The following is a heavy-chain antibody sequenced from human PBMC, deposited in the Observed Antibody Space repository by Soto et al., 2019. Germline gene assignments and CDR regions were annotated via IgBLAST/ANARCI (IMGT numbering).Heavy chain of an antibody. CDR3: AKDQKDYSGSGTYYVPYGMDV. V-gene: IGHV3-30*18. CDR2: TSFDGNKN. J-gene: IGHJ6*02. CDR1: GFTFSNFG. D-gene: IGHD3-10*01. Sequence: QVQLVESGGGVVQPGRSLRLSCVASGFTFSNFGMHWVRQAPGKGLEWVALTSFDGNKNYYADSVKGRFTLSRDNSKKTLDRQMNSLRAEDTALYFCAKDQKDYSGSGTYYVPYGMDVWGQGTTVTVSS.